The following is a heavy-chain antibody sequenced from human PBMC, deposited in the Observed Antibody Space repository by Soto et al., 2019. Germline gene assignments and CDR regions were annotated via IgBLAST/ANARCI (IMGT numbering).Heavy chain of an antibody. V-gene: IGHV2-26*01. CDR2: IFSNDEK. CDR3: ARIRLPHYDSSGYIDY. J-gene: IGHJ4*02. D-gene: IGHD3-22*01. CDR1: EFSLSNARMG. Sequence: SGPTLVNPTETLTLTCTVSEFSLSNARMGVSWIRQPPGKALEWLAHIFSNDEKSYSTSLKSRLTISKDTSKSQVVLTMTNMDPVDTATYYCARIRLPHYDSSGYIDYWGQGTLVTVSS.